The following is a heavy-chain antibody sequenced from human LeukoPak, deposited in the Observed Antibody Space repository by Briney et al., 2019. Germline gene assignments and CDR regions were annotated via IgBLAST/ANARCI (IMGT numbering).Heavy chain of an antibody. D-gene: IGHD6-13*01. CDR3: ARVSAAGSGFLDL. Sequence: GGSLRLSCAASGFTFSSYEMNWVRQAPGKGLEWVSYISSSGSTIYYADSVKGRFTISRDNAKNSLFLQMNSLRVEDTAVYYCARVSAAGSGFLDLWGRGTLVLVSA. V-gene: IGHV3-48*03. J-gene: IGHJ2*01. CDR2: ISSSGSTI. CDR1: GFTFSSYE.